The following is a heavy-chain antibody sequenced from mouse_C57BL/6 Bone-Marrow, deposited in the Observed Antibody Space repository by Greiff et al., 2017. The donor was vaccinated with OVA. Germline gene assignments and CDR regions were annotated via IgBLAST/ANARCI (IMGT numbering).Heavy chain of an antibody. J-gene: IGHJ4*01. Sequence: QVTLKVSGPGILQPSQTLSLTCSFSGFSLSTFGMGVSWIRQPSGKDLECLAHIYWDDDKHYNPSLKSQLRISKDTSNNQVFLKITTVDTVDTATYHCARREGYDGYPYAMDYWGQGTSVTVSS. CDR1: GFSLSTFGMG. D-gene: IGHD2-3*01. CDR2: IYWDDDK. CDR3: ARREGYDGYPYAMDY. V-gene: IGHV8-6*01.